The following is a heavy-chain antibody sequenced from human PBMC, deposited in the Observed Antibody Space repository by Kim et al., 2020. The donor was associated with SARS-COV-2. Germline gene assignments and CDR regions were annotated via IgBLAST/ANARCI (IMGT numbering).Heavy chain of an antibody. J-gene: IGHJ4*02. D-gene: IGHD3-10*01. CDR1: GFTFSSYE. V-gene: IGHV3-48*03. Sequence: GGSLRLSCAASGFTFSSYEMNWVRQAPGKGLEWVSYISSSGSTIYYADSVKGRFTISRDNAKNSLYLQMNSLRAEDTAVYYCARVEWGGSGTDWGQGTLVTVSS. CDR2: ISSSGSTI. CDR3: ARVEWGGSGTD.